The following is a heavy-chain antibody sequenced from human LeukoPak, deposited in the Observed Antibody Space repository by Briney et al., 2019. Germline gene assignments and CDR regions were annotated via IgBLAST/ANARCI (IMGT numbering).Heavy chain of an antibody. Sequence: SETLSLTCTVSGGSISSYYWSWIRQPAGKGLEWIGRIYTSGSTNYNPSLKSRVTMSVDTSKNQFSLKLSSVTAADTAVYYCARENSYGIRGWWFDPWGQGTLVTVSS. D-gene: IGHD5-18*01. V-gene: IGHV4-4*07. CDR2: IYTSGST. J-gene: IGHJ5*02. CDR3: ARENSYGIRGWWFDP. CDR1: GGSISSYY.